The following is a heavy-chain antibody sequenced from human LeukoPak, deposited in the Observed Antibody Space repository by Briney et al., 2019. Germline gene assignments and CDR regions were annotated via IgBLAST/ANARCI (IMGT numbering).Heavy chain of an antibody. J-gene: IGHJ4*02. CDR3: ARGYSGRMGFDY. D-gene: IGHD2-15*01. CDR1: GFTFSSYS. V-gene: IGHV3-21*01. CDR2: ISSSSSYI. Sequence: PGGSLRLPCAASGFTFSSYSMNWVRQAPGKGLEWVSSISSSSSYIYYADSVKGRFTISRDNAKNSLYLQMNSLRAEDTAVYYCARGYSGRMGFDYWGQGTLVTVSS.